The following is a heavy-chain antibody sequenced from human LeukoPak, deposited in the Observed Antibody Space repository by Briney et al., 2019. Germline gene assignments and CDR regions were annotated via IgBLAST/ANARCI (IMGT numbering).Heavy chain of an antibody. CDR1: GFTFSSYS. CDR3: ARGEADLDY. Sequence: AGGSLRLSCAASGFTFSSYSMNWVRQAPGKGLEWVSSITSSSSYIYYADSVKGRFTISRDNSKNTLYLQMNSLRAEDTAVYYCARGEADLDYWGQGTLVTVSS. D-gene: IGHD1-26*01. V-gene: IGHV3-21*01. CDR2: ITSSSSYI. J-gene: IGHJ4*02.